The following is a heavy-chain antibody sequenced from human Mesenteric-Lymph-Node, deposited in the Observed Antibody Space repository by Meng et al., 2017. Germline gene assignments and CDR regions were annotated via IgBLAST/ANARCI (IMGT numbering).Heavy chain of an antibody. CDR1: GFTFSNAW. D-gene: IGHD3-16*02. J-gene: IGHJ6*02. Sequence: GGSLRLSCAASGFTFSNAWMSWVRQAPGKGLEWVGRIKSKTDGGTTDYAAPVKGRFTISRDDSKNTLYLQMNSLKTEDTAVYYCTTDADTFGGVISYYYYGMDVWGQGTTVTVSS. CDR2: IKSKTDGGTT. V-gene: IGHV3-15*01. CDR3: TTDADTFGGVISYYYYGMDV.